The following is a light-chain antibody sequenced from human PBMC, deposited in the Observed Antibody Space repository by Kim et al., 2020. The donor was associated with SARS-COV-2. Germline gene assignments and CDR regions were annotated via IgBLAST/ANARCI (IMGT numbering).Light chain of an antibody. CDR3: QQYGNSPLT. CDR1: QSVSSSY. CDR2: GAS. J-gene: IGKJ1*01. V-gene: IGKV3-20*01. Sequence: EIVLTQSPGTLSLSPGERATLSCRASQSVSSSYFAWYQQKPGQAPRLLIYGASSRATGLPDRFSGSGSGTDFTLTISRLEPEDFAMYYCQQYGNSPLTFGQGTKVDIK.